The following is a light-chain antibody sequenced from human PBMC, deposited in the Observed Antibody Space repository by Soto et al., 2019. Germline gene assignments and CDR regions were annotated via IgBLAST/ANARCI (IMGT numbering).Light chain of an antibody. CDR2: EVS. CDR3: SSYTSSSTSQV. CDR1: SSDVGGYNF. V-gene: IGLV2-14*01. J-gene: IGLJ1*01. Sequence: QSALTQAASVSGSPGQSITISCTGTSSDVGGYNFVSWYQQHPGKAPKLMIYEVSNRPSGVSNRFSGSKSGNTASLTISGLQAEDEADYYCSSYTSSSTSQVFGTGTKVTVL.